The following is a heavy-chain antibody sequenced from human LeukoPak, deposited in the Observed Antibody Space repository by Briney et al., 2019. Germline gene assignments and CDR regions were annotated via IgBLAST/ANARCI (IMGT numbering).Heavy chain of an antibody. Sequence: GRSLRLSCVASGFTFSSYGMHWVRQAPGKGLEWVAVIWYDGSNKYYADSVKGRFTISRDNSKNTLYLQMNSLRAEDTAVYYCARDTVVTASKQRYFDLWGRGTLVTVSS. CDR2: IWYDGSNK. V-gene: IGHV3-33*01. CDR1: GFTFSSYG. CDR3: ARDTVVTASKQRYFDL. D-gene: IGHD2-21*02. J-gene: IGHJ2*01.